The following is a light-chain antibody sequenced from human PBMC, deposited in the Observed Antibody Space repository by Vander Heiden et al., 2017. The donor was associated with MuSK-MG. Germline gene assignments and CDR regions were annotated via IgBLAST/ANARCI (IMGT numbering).Light chain of an antibody. V-gene: IGKV1-17*01. CDR3: QKHKSYLT. CDR1: RVISSD. CDR2: AAS. Sequence: DIQLTQSPSSLPASVGDGVTITCRPSRVISSDLGWYQQKPGKAPKRLIYAASSLQSGVTSRVSGSGSGTEFTLTSSSLQHEDFETYYWQKHKSYLTFGGGTKVEIK. J-gene: IGKJ4*01.